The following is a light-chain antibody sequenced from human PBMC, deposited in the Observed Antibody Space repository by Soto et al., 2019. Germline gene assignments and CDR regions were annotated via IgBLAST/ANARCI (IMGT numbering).Light chain of an antibody. CDR1: QSVSSY. V-gene: IGKV3-11*01. J-gene: IGKJ1*01. Sequence: EIVLTQSPATLSLSPGERATLSCRASQSVSSYLAWYQQKPGQAPRLLIYDASNRATGIPARFSGSGSGTDFTLTISSLEPEDFAVYYCQQYNDRPPGTFGQGTKVDIK. CDR2: DAS. CDR3: QQYNDRPPGT.